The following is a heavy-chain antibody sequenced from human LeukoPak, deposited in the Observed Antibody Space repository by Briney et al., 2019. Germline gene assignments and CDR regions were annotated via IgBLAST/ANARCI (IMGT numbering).Heavy chain of an antibody. J-gene: IGHJ3*02. Sequence: SETLSLTCSVSGGSISNYFWTWIRQPPEKGLEWVGNIYYTGSTNYNPSLKSRVTISVDTSKNLFSLRLSSVTAADTAMYYCARGGVDFFDRRANYHKDAFDIWGQGTMVTVSS. V-gene: IGHV4-59*01. D-gene: IGHD4/OR15-4a*01. CDR3: ARGGVDFFDRRANYHKDAFDI. CDR2: IYYTGST. CDR1: GGSISNYF.